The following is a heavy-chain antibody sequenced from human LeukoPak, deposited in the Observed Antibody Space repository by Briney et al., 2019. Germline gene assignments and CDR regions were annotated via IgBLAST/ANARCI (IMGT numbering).Heavy chain of an antibody. CDR3: ARELRDAFDM. D-gene: IGHD2-21*01. J-gene: IGHJ3*02. Sequence: GGSLRLSCAASGFSVRGHYMGWVRQAPGKGLECVSVLDSGGATHYADSVKGRFSISRDNFRNTLSLQMNSLRVDDTAVYYCARELRDAFDMWGQGTRVTVS. CDR1: GFSVRGHY. V-gene: IGHV3-53*01. CDR2: LDSGGAT.